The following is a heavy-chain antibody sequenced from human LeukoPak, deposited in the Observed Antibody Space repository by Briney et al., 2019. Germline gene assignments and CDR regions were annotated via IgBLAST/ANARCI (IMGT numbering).Heavy chain of an antibody. CDR3: ARSTNYDASGSYYFDS. V-gene: IGHV4-30-4*01. D-gene: IGHD3-10*01. CDR1: GGSISSGDYY. Sequence: PSETLSLTWTVSGGSISSGDYYWSWIRQPPGKGLEWIGYTASPCHNPSLKSRLSISIDTSKNQISLKLDSVTASDTAVYFCARSTNYDASGSYYFDSWGQGILVTVTS. J-gene: IGHJ4*02. CDR2: YTASP.